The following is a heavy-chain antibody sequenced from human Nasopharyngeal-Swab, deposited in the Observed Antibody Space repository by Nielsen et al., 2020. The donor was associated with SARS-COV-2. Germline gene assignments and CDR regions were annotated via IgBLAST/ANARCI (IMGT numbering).Heavy chain of an antibody. CDR2: LHSGGSGT. Sequence: GESLKISCAASGFTISRYWMLWVRHAPGKGLVWVSRLHSGGSGTNYADSVKGRFRISRDNAKNTLYLQMDSLRGEDTAIYYCTRDIGGRYGYWGQGILVTVSS. CDR3: TRDIGGRYGY. J-gene: IGHJ4*02. CDR1: GFTISRYW. D-gene: IGHD1-26*01. V-gene: IGHV3-74*01.